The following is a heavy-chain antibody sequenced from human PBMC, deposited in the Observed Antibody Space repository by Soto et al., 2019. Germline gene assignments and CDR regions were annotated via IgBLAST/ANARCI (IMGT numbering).Heavy chain of an antibody. CDR3: ARQVRIAVAINWFDP. D-gene: IGHD6-19*01. Sequence: QLQLQESGPGLVKPSETLSLTCTVSGGSISSSSYYWGWIRQPPGKGLEWIGSIYYSGSTYYNPSLKSRVTISVDTSKNQFSLKLSSVTAADTAVYYCARQVRIAVAINWFDPGGQGTLVTVSS. CDR1: GGSISSSSYY. V-gene: IGHV4-39*01. CDR2: IYYSGST. J-gene: IGHJ5*02.